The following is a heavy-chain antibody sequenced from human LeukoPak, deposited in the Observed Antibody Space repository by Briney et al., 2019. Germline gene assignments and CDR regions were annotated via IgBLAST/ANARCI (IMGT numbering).Heavy chain of an antibody. V-gene: IGHV3-74*01. CDR3: ARWYYYDSSGYYSDY. J-gene: IGHJ4*02. Sequence: PGGSLRLSCAASGFTFSNYWMHWVRQAPGKGLVWVSRINSDGINTSYADSVKGRFTISRDNAKNSLYLQMNSLRAEDTAVYYCARWYYYDSSGYYSDYWGQGTLVTVSS. CDR2: INSDGINT. CDR1: GFTFSNYW. D-gene: IGHD3-22*01.